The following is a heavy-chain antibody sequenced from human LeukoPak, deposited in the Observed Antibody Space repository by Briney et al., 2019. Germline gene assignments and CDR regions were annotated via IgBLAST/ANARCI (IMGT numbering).Heavy chain of an antibody. J-gene: IGHJ4*02. Sequence: PGGSVSLSCAVSGFSFSNYAVRWVRQAPGKGLEWVSAISGSGGSTYYADFVKGRFTIYRHNSKNTLYLQMNSLRAEDTAVYYCATLYVLLLFGESETDFDYWGQGTLGTVSS. CDR3: ATLYVLLLFGESETDFDY. CDR1: GFSFSNYA. CDR2: ISGSGGST. D-gene: IGHD3-10*01. V-gene: IGHV3-23*01.